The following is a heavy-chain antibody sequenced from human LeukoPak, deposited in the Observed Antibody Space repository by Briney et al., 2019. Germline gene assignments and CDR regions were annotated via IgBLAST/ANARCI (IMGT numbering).Heavy chain of an antibody. CDR1: GGSISNYF. CDR3: ARDLAYRSSLRGTFDI. V-gene: IGHV4-59*01. CDR2: IYYSGNT. Sequence: PSETLSLTCTVSGGSISNYFWSWIRQAPGKGLEYIGFIYYSGNTNYNPSFKSRATISVDTSKKQFSLKLSSVTAADTAVYYCARDLAYRSSLRGTFDIWGQGTKVTVSS. J-gene: IGHJ3*02. D-gene: IGHD6-19*01.